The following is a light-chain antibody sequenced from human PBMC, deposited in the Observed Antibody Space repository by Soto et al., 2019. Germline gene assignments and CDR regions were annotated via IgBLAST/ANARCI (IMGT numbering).Light chain of an antibody. V-gene: IGLV2-14*01. CDR1: SSNIGNNF. J-gene: IGLJ3*02. CDR3: SSYTSSNTWV. Sequence: QAVLTQPPSVSAAPGQKVTISCSGSSSNIGNNFVSWYQQHPGKAPKLMIYEVSNRPSGVSNRFSGSKSGNTASLTISGLQAEDEADYYCSSYTSSNTWVFGGGTKLTVL. CDR2: EVS.